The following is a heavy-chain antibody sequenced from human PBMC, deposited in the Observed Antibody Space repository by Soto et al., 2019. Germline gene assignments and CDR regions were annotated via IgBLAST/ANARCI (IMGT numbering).Heavy chain of an antibody. CDR1: GFTFSSYG. CDR2: IWYDGSNK. V-gene: IGHV3-33*01. J-gene: IGHJ6*02. CDR3: ARDPSGVTVAVNGMDV. D-gene: IGHD6-19*01. Sequence: GGSLRLSCAASGFTFSSYGMHWVRQAPGKGLEWVAVIWYDGSNKYYADSVKGRFTISRDNSKNTLYLQMNSLRAEDTAVYYCARDPSGVTVAVNGMDVWCQGTTVTVSS.